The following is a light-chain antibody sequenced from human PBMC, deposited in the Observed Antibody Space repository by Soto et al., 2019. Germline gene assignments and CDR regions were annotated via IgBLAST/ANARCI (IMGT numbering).Light chain of an antibody. V-gene: IGKV1-27*01. Sequence: DIQMTQSPSSLSSSVGDRVTITCRASQGISNYLAWYQQKPGKVPKLLIYAASTLPSGVPSRFSGSGSGTDFTLTISSLQPEDVETYYCQKYNGAPFTFGPGTKVDIK. CDR2: AAS. J-gene: IGKJ3*01. CDR3: QKYNGAPFT. CDR1: QGISNY.